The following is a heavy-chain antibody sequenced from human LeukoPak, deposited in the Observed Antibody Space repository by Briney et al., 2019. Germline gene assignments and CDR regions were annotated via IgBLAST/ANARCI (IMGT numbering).Heavy chain of an antibody. Sequence: SETLSFTCTVSGGPISSGNYYWSWIRQPAGKGLECIGHIYTGGSTNYNPSLKSRVTISVDTSKNQFSLNLSSMSAADTAVYYCARDSLYNFWSGYYHTTYYFDYWGQGTLVTVSS. CDR2: IYTGGST. D-gene: IGHD3-3*01. J-gene: IGHJ4*02. CDR1: GGPISSGNYY. V-gene: IGHV4-61*09. CDR3: ARDSLYNFWSGYYHTTYYFDY.